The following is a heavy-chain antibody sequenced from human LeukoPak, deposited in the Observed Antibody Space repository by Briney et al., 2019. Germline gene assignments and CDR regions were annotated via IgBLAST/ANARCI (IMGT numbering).Heavy chain of an antibody. J-gene: IGHJ4*02. V-gene: IGHV3-33*08. CDR3: ARDLHYYGSGSYYPLLDY. D-gene: IGHD3-10*01. Sequence: GGSLRLSCAASGFTFSRSGMHWVRQAPGKGLEWVAVIWYDGSNKYYADSVKGRFTISRDNSKNTLYLQMNSLRAEDTAVYYCARDLHYYGSGSYYPLLDYWGQGTLVTVSP. CDR2: IWYDGSNK. CDR1: GFTFSRSG.